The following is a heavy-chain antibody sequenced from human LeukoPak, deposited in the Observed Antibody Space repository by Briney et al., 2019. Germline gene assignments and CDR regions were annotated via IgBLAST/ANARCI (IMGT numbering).Heavy chain of an antibody. D-gene: IGHD6-6*01. V-gene: IGHV1-8*03. Sequence: ASVKVSCKASGYTFTSYDINWVRQATGQGLEWMGWMNPNSGNTGYAQKFQGRVTITRNTSISTAYMELSSLRSEDTAVYYCARGRKVAARPRRNYYYYYMDVWDKGTTVTVSS. CDR2: MNPNSGNT. CDR1: GYTFTSYD. CDR3: ARGRKVAARPRRNYYYYYMDV. J-gene: IGHJ6*03.